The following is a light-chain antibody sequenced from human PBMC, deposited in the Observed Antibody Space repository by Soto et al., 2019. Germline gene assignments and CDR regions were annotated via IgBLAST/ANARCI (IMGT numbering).Light chain of an antibody. Sequence: EVVMTQSPSTLSVSPGEGVTLSCRANQGIGDTLAWYQHKPGQTPRLLIYDTSTRATDMPGTFSGRGSGTEFTLTITSLRPEDFGVYYCQQYRSWPRTFGQGTKVDIK. CDR1: QGIGDT. CDR3: QQYRSWPRT. J-gene: IGKJ1*01. CDR2: DTS. V-gene: IGKV3-15*01.